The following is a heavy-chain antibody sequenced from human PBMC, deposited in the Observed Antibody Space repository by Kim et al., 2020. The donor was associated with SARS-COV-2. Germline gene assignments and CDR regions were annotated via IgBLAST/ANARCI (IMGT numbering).Heavy chain of an antibody. CDR3: AKDRGYYDSSGYHWAAFDM. J-gene: IGHJ3*02. CDR2: ISRSDGTT. V-gene: IGHV3-23*01. Sequence: GGSLRLSCAASGFTFTSYAMSWVRQAPGKGLEWVSTISRSDGTTYYADSVKGRFTISRDNSRNTLYLQMNSLRAEDTAVYYCAKDRGYYDSSGYHWAAFDMWGQGTMVTVSS. CDR1: GFTFTSYA. D-gene: IGHD3-22*01.